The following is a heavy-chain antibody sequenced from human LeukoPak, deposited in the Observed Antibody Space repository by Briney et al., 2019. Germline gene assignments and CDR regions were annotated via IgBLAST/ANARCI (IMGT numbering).Heavy chain of an antibody. J-gene: IGHJ6*02. D-gene: IGHD6-13*01. CDR3: AKRLGSSSYYYYGMDV. CDR1: GFTFSSYA. V-gene: IGHV3-23*01. CDR2: ISGSGGST. Sequence: PGGSLRLSCAASGFTFSSYAMSWGRQAPGKGLEWVSAISGSGGSTYYADSVKGRFTISRDNSKNTLYLQMNSLRAEDTAVYYCAKRLGSSSYYYYGMDVWGQGTTVTVSS.